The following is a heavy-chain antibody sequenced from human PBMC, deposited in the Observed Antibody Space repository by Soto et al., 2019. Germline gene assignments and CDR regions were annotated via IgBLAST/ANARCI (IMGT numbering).Heavy chain of an antibody. Sequence: HPGGSLRLSCTASGFTFGDYAMSWVRQAPGKGLEWVGFIRSKAYGGTTEYAASVKGRFTISRDDSKSIAYLQMNSLKTEDTAVYYCTRGRTTSYYYYGMDVWGQGTTVTVSS. V-gene: IGHV3-49*04. D-gene: IGHD1-7*01. CDR3: TRGRTTSYYYYGMDV. J-gene: IGHJ6*02. CDR1: GFTFGDYA. CDR2: IRSKAYGGTT.